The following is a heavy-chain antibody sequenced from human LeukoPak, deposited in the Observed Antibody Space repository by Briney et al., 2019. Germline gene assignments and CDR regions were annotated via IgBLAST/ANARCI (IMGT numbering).Heavy chain of an antibody. CDR1: GYTFTSYY. CDR2: INPSGGST. J-gene: IGHJ4*02. D-gene: IGHD6-13*01. V-gene: IGHV1-46*01. CDR3: ARGVGSSSWYGGYYFDY. Sequence: ASVKVSCKASGYTFTSYYMHWVRQAPGQGLEWMGIINPSGGSTSYAQKFQGRVTITTDESTSTAYMELSSLRSEDTAVYYCARGVGSSSWYGGYYFDYWGQGTLVTVSS.